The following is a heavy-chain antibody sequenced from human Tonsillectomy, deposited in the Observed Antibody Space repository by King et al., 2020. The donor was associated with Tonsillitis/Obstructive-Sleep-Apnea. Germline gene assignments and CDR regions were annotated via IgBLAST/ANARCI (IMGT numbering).Heavy chain of an antibody. CDR3: ARGLVPAATDP. CDR2: THYSRGN. J-gene: IGHJ5*02. D-gene: IGHD2-2*01. Sequence: QLQESGPGLVKPSQTLSLTCTVSGGSIISGGYYWSCIRQPPGKGLGWIWYTHYSRGNYYHPSLNSRVTISVDTSKNQFSLKLSSVTAADTAVYYCARGLVPAATDPWGQGTLVTVSS. CDR1: GGSIISGGYY. V-gene: IGHV4-31*03.